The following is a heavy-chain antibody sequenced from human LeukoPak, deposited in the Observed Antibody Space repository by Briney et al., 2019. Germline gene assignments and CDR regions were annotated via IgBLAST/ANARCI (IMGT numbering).Heavy chain of an antibody. CDR3: ANSPMILDGHY. J-gene: IGHJ4*01. D-gene: IGHD3-22*01. Sequence: PGGSLRLSCATSGFTFSTYWMTWVGQAPGKGLEWVANIKPHGTKKPYADFVEGRFTISRDNAKNSLYLQMRSLRAEDTAVYYCANSPMILDGHYWGHGTLVTVSS. V-gene: IGHV3-7*01. CDR2: IKPHGTKK. CDR1: GFTFSTYW.